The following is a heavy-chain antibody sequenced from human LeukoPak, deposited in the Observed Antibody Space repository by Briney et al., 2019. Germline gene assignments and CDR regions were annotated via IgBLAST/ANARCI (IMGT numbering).Heavy chain of an antibody. D-gene: IGHD2-15*01. J-gene: IGHJ4*02. CDR3: ASSGYCSGGSCYSVYFDY. CDR2: ISAYNGNT. Sequence: ASVMVSCKASGYTFTSYGITWVRQAPGQGLEWMGWISAYNGNTNYAQKLQGRVTMTTDTSTSTAYMELRSLRSDDTAVYYCASSGYCSGGSCYSVYFDYWGQGTLVTVSS. V-gene: IGHV1-18*01. CDR1: GYTFTSYG.